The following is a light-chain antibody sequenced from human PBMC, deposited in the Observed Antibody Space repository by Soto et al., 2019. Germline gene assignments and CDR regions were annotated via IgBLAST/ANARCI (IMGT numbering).Light chain of an antibody. CDR1: QSVSSN. CDR2: GAS. CDR3: QQYNNWPLT. V-gene: IGKV3-15*01. J-gene: IGKJ4*01. Sequence: EIVMTQSPATLSVSPGARATLSCRASQSVSSNLAWYQQKPGQAPRLLIYGASTRATGIPARVSGSGSWTEFTLTISGLQSEDVAVYYCQQYNNWPLTFGGGTKVEIK.